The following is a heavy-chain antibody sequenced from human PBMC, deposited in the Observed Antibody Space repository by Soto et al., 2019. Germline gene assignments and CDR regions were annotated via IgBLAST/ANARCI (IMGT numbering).Heavy chain of an antibody. J-gene: IGHJ4*02. CDR3: SRDLDIVTTIRSAYFDC. Sequence: GGSLRLSCAASGFTFGDYAMSWFRRAPGKGLEWVSFIRSKTYGGTTQYAASVRGRFSISRDDSKSIAYLQMNNLKTEDTAVYYCSRDLDIVTTIRSAYFDCWGQGTLVTVSS. V-gene: IGHV3-49*03. CDR2: IRSKTYGGTT. D-gene: IGHD5-12*01. CDR1: GFTFGDYA.